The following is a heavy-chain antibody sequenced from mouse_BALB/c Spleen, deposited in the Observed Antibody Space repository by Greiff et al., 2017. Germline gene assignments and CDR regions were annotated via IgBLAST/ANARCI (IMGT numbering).Heavy chain of an antibody. Sequence: DVMLVESGGGLVQPGGSRKLSCAASGFTFSSFGMHWVRQAPEKGLEWVAYISSGSSTIYYADTVKGRFTISRDNPKNTLFLQMTSLRSEDTAMYYCARSYLGAMDYWGQGTSVTVSS. CDR2: ISSGSSTI. J-gene: IGHJ4*01. CDR1: GFTFSSFG. CDR3: ARSYLGAMDY. V-gene: IGHV5-17*02. D-gene: IGHD2-10*01.